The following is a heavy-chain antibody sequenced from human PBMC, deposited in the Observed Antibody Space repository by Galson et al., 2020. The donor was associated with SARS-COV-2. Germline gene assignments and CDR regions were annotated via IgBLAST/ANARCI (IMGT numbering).Heavy chain of an antibody. Sequence: GGSLRLSCAASDLTVSTNYMTWVRQAPGKGLEWVSLIYSGGGTYYADSVKGKFTISTDNSKNTLYLQMNSLSAEDTVVYYCAGAHKDCTGDICNGDYWGQGTLVTVSS. J-gene: IGHJ4*02. CDR1: DLTVSTNY. CDR2: IYSGGGT. CDR3: AGAHKDCTGDICNGDY. D-gene: IGHD2-8*02. V-gene: IGHV3-66*01.